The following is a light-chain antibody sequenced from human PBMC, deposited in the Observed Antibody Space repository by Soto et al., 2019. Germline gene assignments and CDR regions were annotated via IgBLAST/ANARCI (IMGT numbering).Light chain of an antibody. V-gene: IGLV3-1*01. Sequence: SYELTQPPSVSVSPGQTASITCSGDKLGDKYVCWYQQKPGQSPVLVIYQDNKPPSGIPERFSGSNSGNTATLTISGTQAMDESDYHCQAWDSSASSVFGTGTKLTVL. CDR3: QAWDSSASSV. CDR1: KLGDKY. CDR2: QDN. J-gene: IGLJ1*01.